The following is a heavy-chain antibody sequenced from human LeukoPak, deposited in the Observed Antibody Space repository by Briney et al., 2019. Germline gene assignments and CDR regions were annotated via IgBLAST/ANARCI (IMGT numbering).Heavy chain of an antibody. CDR1: GGSFSGYY. J-gene: IGHJ4*02. CDR3: ARVPMGLPIDY. V-gene: IGHV4-34*01. Sequence: SETLSLTCAVYGGSFSGYYWSWIRQPPGKGLEWIGEINHSGSTNYNPSLKSRVTISVDTSKNQFSLKLSSVTAADTAVYYCARVPMGLPIDYWGQGTLVTVSS. D-gene: IGHD2-2*02. CDR2: INHSGST.